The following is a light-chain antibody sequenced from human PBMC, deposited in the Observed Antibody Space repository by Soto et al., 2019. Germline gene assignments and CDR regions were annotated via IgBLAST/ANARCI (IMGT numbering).Light chain of an antibody. Sequence: DIQMTQSPSSVSASVGDRFTFTCRVSQGISSWLAWYQKKPGKAPKLLIYAASSLQSGVPSRFSGSGSGTDFTLTISSLQPEDFATYYCQQSYSTPTWTFGQGTKVDIK. CDR2: AAS. CDR1: QGISSW. V-gene: IGKV1-12*01. CDR3: QQSYSTPTWT. J-gene: IGKJ1*01.